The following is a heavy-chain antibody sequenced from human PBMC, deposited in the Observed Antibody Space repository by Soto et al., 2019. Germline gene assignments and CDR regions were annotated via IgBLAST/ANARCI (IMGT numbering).Heavy chain of an antibody. J-gene: IGHJ5*02. CDR3: ARDGYCSGGSRWPEFDP. CDR2: INPSGGST. CDR1: GYTFTSYY. Sequence: ASVKVSCKASGYTFTSYYMHWVRQAPGQGPEWMGIINPSGGSTSYAQKFQGRVTMTRDTSTSTVYMELSSLRSEDTAVYYCARDGYCSGGSRWPEFDPWGQGTLVTVSS. V-gene: IGHV1-46*03. D-gene: IGHD2-15*01.